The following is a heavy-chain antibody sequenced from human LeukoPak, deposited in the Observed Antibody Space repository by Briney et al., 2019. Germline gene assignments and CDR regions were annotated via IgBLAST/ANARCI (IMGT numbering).Heavy chain of an antibody. CDR2: ISSSGSTI. CDR3: ARDSASGSYYLEYFQH. V-gene: IGHV3-11*04. J-gene: IGHJ1*01. Sequence: GGSLRLSCAASGFTFSDYYMSWIRQAPGKGLEWVSYISSSGSTIYYADSVKGRFTISRDNAKNSLYLQMNSLRAEDTAVYYCARDSASGSYYLEYFQHWGQGTLVTVSS. D-gene: IGHD3-10*01. CDR1: GFTFSDYY.